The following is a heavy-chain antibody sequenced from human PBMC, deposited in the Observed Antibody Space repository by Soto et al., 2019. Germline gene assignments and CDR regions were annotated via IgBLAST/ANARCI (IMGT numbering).Heavy chain of an antibody. Sequence: EVQLVESGGGLVEPGGSLRLSCAVSTITFNNAWMSWVRQAPGKGLEWVGHMKSKADGGTTDYAAPVTGRSTISRDESKNTLYLQMDSLKTEDTVVYYCTTSVRFHGDYDYWGQGTLVTVSS. CDR2: MKSKADGGTT. V-gene: IGHV3-15*01. CDR1: TITFNNAW. CDR3: TTSVRFHGDYDY. J-gene: IGHJ4*02. D-gene: IGHD4-17*01.